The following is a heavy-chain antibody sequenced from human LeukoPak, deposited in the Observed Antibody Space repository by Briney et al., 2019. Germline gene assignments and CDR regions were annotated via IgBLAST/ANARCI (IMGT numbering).Heavy chain of an antibody. CDR3: ARIYGDGYPLDS. CDR2: LHRSDST. CDR1: GFPVSSNY. J-gene: IGHJ4*02. D-gene: IGHD4/OR15-4a*01. Sequence: GGSLRLSCAASGFPVSSNYMSWVRQAPGKGLEWVSVLHRSDSTCYTDSVKGRFTISRDNSKDTLYLQMTSLRAEDTAVYYCARIYGDGYPLDSWGQGTLVTVSS. V-gene: IGHV3-53*01.